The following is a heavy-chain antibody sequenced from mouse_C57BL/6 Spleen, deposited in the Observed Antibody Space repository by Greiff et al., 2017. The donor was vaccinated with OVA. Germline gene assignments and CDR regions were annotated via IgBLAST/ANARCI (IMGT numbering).Heavy chain of an antibody. Sequence: VQLQQPGAELVRPGTSVKLSCKASGYTFTSYWMHWVKQRPGQGLEWIGVIDPSDSYTNYNPKFKGKATLTVDTSSSTAYMSLSSLTYEGATVYYCEKGYSNCDYWGQGTSLTVSS. J-gene: IGHJ2*02. V-gene: IGHV1-59*01. CDR2: IDPSDSYT. CDR1: GYTFTSYW. CDR3: EKGYSNCDY. D-gene: IGHD2-5*01.